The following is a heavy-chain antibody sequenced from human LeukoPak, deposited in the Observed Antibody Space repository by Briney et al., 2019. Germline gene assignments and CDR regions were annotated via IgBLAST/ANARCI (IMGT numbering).Heavy chain of an antibody. J-gene: IGHJ4*02. D-gene: IGHD6-13*01. CDR2: IKQDGSEK. CDR1: GFTFSSYW. CDR3: AREDGSWFYYFDY. V-gene: IGHV3-7*01. Sequence: GGSLRLSCAASGFTFSSYWMSWVRQAPGKGLEWVANIKQDGSEKYYVDSVKGRFTISRDNAKNSLYLQMNSLRAEDTAVYYCAREDGSWFYYFDYWGQGTLVTVSS.